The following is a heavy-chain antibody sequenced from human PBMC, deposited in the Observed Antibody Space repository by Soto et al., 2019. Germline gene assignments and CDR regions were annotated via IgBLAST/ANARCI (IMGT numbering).Heavy chain of an antibody. Sequence: QVQLVQSGAEVKKPGASVKVSCKASGYTFTDYVITWMRQAPGQGLEVMGWISAYNGNTDYAQKVQGRVTMTTNTSPSTAYIELRCLTSADTAVYYCARGPYGAYWGQGTLVTVSS. CDR1: GYTFTDYV. V-gene: IGHV1-18*01. D-gene: IGHD4-17*01. CDR3: ARGPYGAY. J-gene: IGHJ4*02. CDR2: ISAYNGNT.